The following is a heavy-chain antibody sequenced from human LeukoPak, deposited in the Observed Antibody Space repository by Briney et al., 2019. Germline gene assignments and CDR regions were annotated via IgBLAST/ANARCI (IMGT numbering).Heavy chain of an antibody. V-gene: IGHV3-53*01. CDR1: GFTVSSNY. J-gene: IGHJ4*02. Sequence: GGSLRLSCAASGFTVSSNYMSWVRQAPGKGLEWVSVIYSGGSTYYADSVKGRFTISRDNSKNTLYLQMNSLRAEDTAVYYCARDIAVAGTPFHYWGQGTLVTVSS. D-gene: IGHD6-19*01. CDR3: ARDIAVAGTPFHY. CDR2: IYSGGST.